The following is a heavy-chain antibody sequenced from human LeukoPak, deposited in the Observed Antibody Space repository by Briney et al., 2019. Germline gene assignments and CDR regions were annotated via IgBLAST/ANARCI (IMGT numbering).Heavy chain of an antibody. CDR3: AKDHRGVVVDYYYYGMDV. CDR1: GFTFSSYA. J-gene: IGHJ6*02. V-gene: IGHV3-23*01. CDR2: ISGSGGST. D-gene: IGHD2-15*01. Sequence: RGSLRLSCAASGFTFSSYAMSWVRQAPGKGLEWVSAISGSGGSTYYADSVKGRFTISRDNSKNTLYLQMNSLRAEDTAVYYCAKDHRGVVVDYYYYGMDVWGQGTTVTVSS.